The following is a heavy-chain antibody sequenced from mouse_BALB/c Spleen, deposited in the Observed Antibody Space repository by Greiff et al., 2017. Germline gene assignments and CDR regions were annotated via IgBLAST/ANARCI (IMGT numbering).Heavy chain of an antibody. CDR3: AREGGNYAGNAMDY. D-gene: IGHD2-1*01. Sequence: EVKLMESGGGLVKPGGSLKLSCAASGFTFSSYAMSWVRQSPEKRLEWVAEISSGGSYTYYPDTVTGRFTISRDNAKNTLYLEMSSLRSEDTAMYYCAREGGNYAGNAMDYWGQGTSVTVSS. CDR1: GFTFSSYA. J-gene: IGHJ4*01. CDR2: ISSGGSYT. V-gene: IGHV5-9-4*01.